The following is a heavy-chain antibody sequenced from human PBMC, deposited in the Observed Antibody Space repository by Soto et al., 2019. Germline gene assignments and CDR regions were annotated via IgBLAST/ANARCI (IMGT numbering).Heavy chain of an antibody. D-gene: IGHD1-1*01. CDR1: GDSFSGYF. CDR3: ARGDDAMLSPNFDY. CDR2: ITEGGTT. V-gene: IGHV4-34*01. J-gene: IGHJ4*02. Sequence: SETLSLTCAVHGDSFSGYFWTWIRQPPGKGLEWIAEITEGGTTNYSPSLKSRVSIAVDSSKRQFSLTLSSVTAADTAMYYCARGDDAMLSPNFDYWSQGSLVTVSS.